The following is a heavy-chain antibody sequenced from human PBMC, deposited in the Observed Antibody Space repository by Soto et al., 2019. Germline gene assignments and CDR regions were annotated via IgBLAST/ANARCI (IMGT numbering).Heavy chain of an antibody. D-gene: IGHD6-13*01. CDR3: ARDIAAAGKSYYYYYYGMDV. CDR1: GFTFSSYG. Sequence: GESLRLSCAASGFTFSSYGMHWVRPAPGKGLEWVAVVWYYVINKYYADSGKVLFTISSANSKHSLYLQMNGPRAEDTAVYYCARDIAAAGKSYYYYYYGMDVWGQGTTVTVSS. J-gene: IGHJ6*02. CDR2: VWYYVINK. V-gene: IGHV3-30*06.